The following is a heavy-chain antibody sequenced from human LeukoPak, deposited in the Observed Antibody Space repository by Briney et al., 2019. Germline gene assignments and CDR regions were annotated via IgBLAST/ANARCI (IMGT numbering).Heavy chain of an antibody. CDR1: GYTFTGYY. CDR3: ARPHCSGGSCENAYNWFDP. J-gene: IGHJ5*02. D-gene: IGHD2-15*01. V-gene: IGHV1-2*02. CDR2: INPNSGGT. Sequence: GASVKVSCKASGYTFTGYYMHWVRQAPGQGLEWMGWINPNSGGTNYAQKFQGRVTMTRDTSISTAYMELSRLRSDDTAVYYCARPHCSGGSCENAYNWFDPWGQGTLVTVSS.